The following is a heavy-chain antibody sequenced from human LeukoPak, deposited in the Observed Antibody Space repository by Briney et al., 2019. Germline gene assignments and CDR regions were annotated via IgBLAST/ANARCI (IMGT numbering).Heavy chain of an antibody. J-gene: IGHJ3*02. D-gene: IGHD5-24*01. CDR2: IKPDGSDK. V-gene: IGHV3-7*01. CDR3: ATISAQTFDI. CDR1: GLCFRSHW. Sequence: GRSLRLSCVGPGLCFRSHWVNWVRQSPGKGLEWVANIKPDGSDKYYVDSARGRFTVSRDNAKNSAFLQMNSLRAEDTAIYYRATISAQTFDIWGQGTLVSVSS.